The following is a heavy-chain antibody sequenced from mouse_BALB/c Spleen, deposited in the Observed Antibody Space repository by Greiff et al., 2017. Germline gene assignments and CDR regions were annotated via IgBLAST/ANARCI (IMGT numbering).Heavy chain of an antibody. D-gene: IGHD2-14*01. CDR3: ARGVRGAWFAY. CDR2: ISYDGSN. CDR1: GYSITSGYY. J-gene: IGHJ3*01. Sequence: EVQVVESGPGLVKPSQSLSLTCSVTGYSITSGYYWNWIRQFPGNKLEWMGYISYDGSNNYNPSLKNRISITRDTSKNQFFLKLNSVTTEDTATYYCARGVRGAWFAYWGQGTLVTVSA. V-gene: IGHV3-6*02.